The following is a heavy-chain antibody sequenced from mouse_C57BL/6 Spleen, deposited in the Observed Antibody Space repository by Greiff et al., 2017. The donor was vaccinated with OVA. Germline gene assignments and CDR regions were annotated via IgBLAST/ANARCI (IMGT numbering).Heavy chain of an antibody. CDR1: GYTFTSYW. Sequence: QVQLQQSGAELVMPGASVKLSCKASGYTFTSYWMHWVKQRPGQGLEWIGEIDPSDSYTNYNQKFKGKSTLTVDKSSSTAYMQLSSLTSEDSAVYYCARVIFRAMDYWGQGTSVTVSS. J-gene: IGHJ4*01. D-gene: IGHD2-4*01. CDR2: IDPSDSYT. V-gene: IGHV1-69*01. CDR3: ARVIFRAMDY.